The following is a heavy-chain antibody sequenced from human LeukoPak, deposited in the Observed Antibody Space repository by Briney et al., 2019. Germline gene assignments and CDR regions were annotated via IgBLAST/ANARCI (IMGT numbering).Heavy chain of an antibody. CDR3: ARAGYCSSTSCPYYYYYYGMDV. CDR1: GFTFSSYA. J-gene: IGHJ6*02. D-gene: IGHD2-2*01. V-gene: IGHV3-30-3*01. Sequence: GGSLRLCCAASGFTFSSYAMHWVRQASGKGLEWVAVISYDGSNKYYADAVKGRFTISRDNSKNTLYLQMNSLRAEDTAVYYCARAGYCSSTSCPYYYYYYGMDVWGQGTTVTVSS. CDR2: ISYDGSNK.